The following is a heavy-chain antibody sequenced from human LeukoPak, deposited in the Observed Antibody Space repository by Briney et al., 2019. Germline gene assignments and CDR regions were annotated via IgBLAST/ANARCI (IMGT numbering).Heavy chain of an antibody. CDR3: ARVLGRFYYGSGSLRNWFDP. J-gene: IGHJ5*02. Sequence: SESLSLTCAVYGGSFSGYYWSWIRQPPGKGLEWIGEINHSGSTNYNPSLKSRVTISVDTSKNQFSLKLSSVTAADTAVYYCARVLGRFYYGSGSLRNWFDPWGQGTLVTVSS. V-gene: IGHV4-34*01. D-gene: IGHD3-10*01. CDR2: INHSGST. CDR1: GGSFSGYY.